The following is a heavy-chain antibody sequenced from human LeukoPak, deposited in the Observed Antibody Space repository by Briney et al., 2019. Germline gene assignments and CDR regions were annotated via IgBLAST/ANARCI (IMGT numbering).Heavy chain of an antibody. CDR3: AKEHQAPRRDFDY. V-gene: IGHV3-9*01. CDR2: ISWNSGSI. J-gene: IGHJ4*02. CDR1: GFTFDDYA. Sequence: PGRSLRLSCAASGFTFDDYATHWVRQAPGKGLEWVSGISWNSGSIGYADSVKGRFTISRDNAKNSLYLQMNSLRAEDTALYYCAKEHQAPRRDFDYWGQGTLVTVSS.